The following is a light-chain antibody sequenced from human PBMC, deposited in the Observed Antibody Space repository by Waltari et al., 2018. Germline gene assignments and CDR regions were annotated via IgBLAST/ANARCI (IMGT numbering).Light chain of an antibody. Sequence: QTVVTPEASLTVSPGGPVTLTLASSTGAVTSGHHSNWFQQKPGQPPRALISSTSNKYSWTPARFSGSLLGGKVALTLSGAQPEDEAEYYCLLYYGGVWVFGGGTKLTVL. CDR1: TGAVTSGHH. V-gene: IGLV7-43*01. CDR2: STS. J-gene: IGLJ3*02. CDR3: LLYYGGVWV.